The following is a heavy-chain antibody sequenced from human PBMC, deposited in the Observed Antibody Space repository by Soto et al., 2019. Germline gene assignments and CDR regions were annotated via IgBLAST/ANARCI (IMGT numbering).Heavy chain of an antibody. CDR3: ARVKAAAARAYYYYYYGMDV. CDR2: INHSGST. V-gene: IGHV4-34*01. Sequence: PSETLSLTCAVYGGSFSGYYWSWIRQPPGKGLEWIGEINHSGSTNYNPSLKSRATISVDTSKNQFSLKLSSVTAADTAVYYCARVKAAAARAYYYYYYGMDVWGQGTTVTVSS. D-gene: IGHD6-13*01. J-gene: IGHJ6*02. CDR1: GGSFSGYY.